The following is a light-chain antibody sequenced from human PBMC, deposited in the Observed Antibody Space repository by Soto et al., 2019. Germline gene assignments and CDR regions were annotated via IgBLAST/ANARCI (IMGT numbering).Light chain of an antibody. J-gene: IGKJ4*01. CDR2: ETS. CDR1: QSFSTW. CDR3: QQYNSNPLT. Sequence: DIQMTQSPSTLSASVGDRVTITCRASQSFSTWLAWYQQKPWKAPNLLIYETSILESGVPSRFSGSGSGTEFTLTISSLQPDDFATYYCQQYNSNPLTFGGGTKVEIK. V-gene: IGKV1-5*03.